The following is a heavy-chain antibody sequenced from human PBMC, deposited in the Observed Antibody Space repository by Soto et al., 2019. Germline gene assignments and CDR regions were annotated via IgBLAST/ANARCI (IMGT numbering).Heavy chain of an antibody. Sequence: PGGSLRLSCAASGFTFSNYWMTWVRQAPGKGLERVANIKQDGTVKYYVDSVKGRFTISRDNAKNSLYLQMNSLRAEDTAVYYCARYESSGPAVWWGQVTLVTVSS. CDR1: GFTFSNYW. CDR3: ARYESSGPAVW. D-gene: IGHD3-22*01. CDR2: IKQDGTVK. V-gene: IGHV3-7*01. J-gene: IGHJ4*02.